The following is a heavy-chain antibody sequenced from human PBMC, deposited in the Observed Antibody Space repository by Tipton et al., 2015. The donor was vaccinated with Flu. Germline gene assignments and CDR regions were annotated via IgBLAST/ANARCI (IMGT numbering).Heavy chain of an antibody. Sequence: LRLSCDVSGSSITTSYFWGWIRQPPGKGLEWIGSWLHTGSTSYNPSLTSRVTISAATSKNQFSLRLSSVTAADTAVYYCARGADILTYFDYWGQGTLVTVSS. J-gene: IGHJ4*02. CDR1: GSSITTSYF. D-gene: IGHD3-9*01. CDR2: WLHTGST. CDR3: ARGADILTYFDY. V-gene: IGHV4-38-2*01.